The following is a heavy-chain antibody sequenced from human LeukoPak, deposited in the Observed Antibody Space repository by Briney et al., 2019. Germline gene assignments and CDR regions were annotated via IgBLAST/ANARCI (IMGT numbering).Heavy chain of an antibody. V-gene: IGHV4-4*07. Sequence: SETLSLTCTVSSGSISSYYWSWIRQPAGKGLEWIGRIYSSGNTNYNPSLKSRVTMSVETPKNQFSLKLSFVTAADTAVYYCARGGSYYGDHQFDYWGQGTLVTVSS. CDR3: ARGGSYYGDHQFDY. J-gene: IGHJ4*02. D-gene: IGHD1-26*01. CDR1: SGSISSYY. CDR2: IYSSGNT.